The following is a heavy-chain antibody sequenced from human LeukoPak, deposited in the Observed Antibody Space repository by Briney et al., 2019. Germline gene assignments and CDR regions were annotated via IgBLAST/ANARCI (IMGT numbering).Heavy chain of an antibody. Sequence: ASVKVSCKASGYTFIDYGFTWLRQAPGQRLEWMGRINTLDGNTDYAQKFQGRVTMTEDTSTDTAYMELSSLRSENTAVYYCATEIAELGSDAFDIWGQGTMVTVSS. V-gene: IGHV1-18*01. J-gene: IGHJ3*02. CDR3: ATEIAELGSDAFDI. CDR2: INTLDGNT. D-gene: IGHD1-26*01. CDR1: GYTFIDYG.